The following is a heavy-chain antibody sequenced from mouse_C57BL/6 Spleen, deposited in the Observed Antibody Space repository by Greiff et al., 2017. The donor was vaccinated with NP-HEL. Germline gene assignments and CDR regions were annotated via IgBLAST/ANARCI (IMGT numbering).Heavy chain of an antibody. CDR2: IDPSDSYT. Sequence: QVQLQQPGAELVMPGASVKLSCKASGYTFTSYWMHWVKQRPGQGLEWIGEIDPSDSYTNYNQKFKGKSTLTVDKSSSTAYMQLSSLTSEDSAVYYCARYLYREYAMDYWGQGTSVTVSS. CDR1: GYTFTSYW. J-gene: IGHJ4*01. CDR3: ARYLYREYAMDY. V-gene: IGHV1-69*01. D-gene: IGHD2-12*01.